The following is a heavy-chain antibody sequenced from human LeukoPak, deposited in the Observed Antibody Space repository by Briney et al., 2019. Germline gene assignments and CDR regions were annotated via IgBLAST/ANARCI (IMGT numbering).Heavy chain of an antibody. Sequence: GGSLRLSCAASGFTFSGSAMHWVRQAPGKGLEWVAFIRYDGSNKYYADSVKGRFTISRDNSKNTLYLQMNSLRAEDTAVYYCAKDHYDFWSGPYPHFDYWGQGTLVTVSS. CDR1: GFTFSGSA. V-gene: IGHV3-30*02. CDR2: IRYDGSNK. CDR3: AKDHYDFWSGPYPHFDY. J-gene: IGHJ4*02. D-gene: IGHD3-3*01.